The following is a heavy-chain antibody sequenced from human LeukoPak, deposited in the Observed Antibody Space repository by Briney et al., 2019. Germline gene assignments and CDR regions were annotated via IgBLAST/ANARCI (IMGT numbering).Heavy chain of an antibody. D-gene: IGHD3-10*01. Sequence: GGSLRLSCAASGFTFSSYEMNWVRQAPGKGLEWVSYISSSGSTIHYADSVKGRFTISRDNAKNSLYLQMNSLRAEDTAVYYCARDESYYGSGSHVDYWGQGTLVTVSS. J-gene: IGHJ4*02. CDR1: GFTFSSYE. CDR3: ARDESYYGSGSHVDY. CDR2: ISSSGSTI. V-gene: IGHV3-48*03.